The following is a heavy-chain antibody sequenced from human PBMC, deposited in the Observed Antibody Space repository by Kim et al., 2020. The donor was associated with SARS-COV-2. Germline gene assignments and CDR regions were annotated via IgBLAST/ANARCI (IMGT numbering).Heavy chain of an antibody. CDR3: ARDRALDYDSSGYYRLYYYYGMDV. D-gene: IGHD3-22*01. Sequence: GGSLRLSCAASGFTFSSYWMHWVRQAPGKGLVWVSRINSDGSSTSYADSVKGRFTISRDNAKNTLYLQMNSLRAEDTAVYYCARDRALDYDSSGYYRLYYYYGMDVWGQGTTVTVAS. V-gene: IGHV3-74*01. CDR1: GFTFSSYW. CDR2: INSDGSST. J-gene: IGHJ6*02.